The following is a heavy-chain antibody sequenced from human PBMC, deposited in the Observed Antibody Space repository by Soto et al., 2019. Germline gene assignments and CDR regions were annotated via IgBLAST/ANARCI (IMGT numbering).Heavy chain of an antibody. CDR2: MNPNSGNT. CDR3: ARRLRSPGDWFDP. D-gene: IGHD5-12*01. CDR1: GYTFTSYD. J-gene: IGHJ5*02. V-gene: IGHV1-8*01. Sequence: QVQLVRSGAEVKKPGASVKVSCKASGYTFTSYDINWMRQATGQGLEWMGWMNPNSGNTGYAQKFQGRVTMTRNTSIITAYMELSSLRSEDTAVYYCARRLRSPGDWFDPWGQGTLVTVSS.